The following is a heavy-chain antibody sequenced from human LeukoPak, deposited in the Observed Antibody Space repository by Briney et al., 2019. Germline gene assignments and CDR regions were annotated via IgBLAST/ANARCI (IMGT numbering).Heavy chain of an antibody. CDR3: AKDSEYSSSPGDY. J-gene: IGHJ4*02. V-gene: IGHV3-33*06. D-gene: IGHD6-6*01. CDR2: IWYDGSNK. CDR1: GFTFSSYG. Sequence: GRPLRLSCAASGFTFSSYGMHWVRQAPGKGLEWVAVIWYDGSNKYYADSVKGRFTISRDNSKNTLYLQMNSLRAEDTAVYYCAKDSEYSSSPGDYWGQGTLVTVSS.